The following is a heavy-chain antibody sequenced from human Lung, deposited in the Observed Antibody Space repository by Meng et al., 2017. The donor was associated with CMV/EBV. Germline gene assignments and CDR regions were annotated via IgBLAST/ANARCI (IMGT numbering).Heavy chain of an antibody. CDR2: IYYSGST. J-gene: IGHJ4*02. V-gene: IGHV4-59*01. Sequence: SETLSLTCTVSGGSISSYYWSCIRPPPGQGLEWNGYIYYSGSTNYNPSLKSRVTISVDTSKNQFSLKLSSVTAADTAVYYCARDGSLGYFDYWGQGTLVTVSS. CDR3: ARDGSLGYFDY. CDR1: GGSISSYY. D-gene: IGHD5-12*01.